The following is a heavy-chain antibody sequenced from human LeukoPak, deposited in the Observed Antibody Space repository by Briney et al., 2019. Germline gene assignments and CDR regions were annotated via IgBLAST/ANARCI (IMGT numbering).Heavy chain of an antibody. CDR3: ALQNDSSPFDY. D-gene: IGHD3-22*01. CDR2: IYSGGSA. V-gene: IGHV3-53*01. J-gene: IGHJ4*02. Sequence: GGSLRLSCAASGFTVSSNYMSWVRQAPGKGLEWVSAIYSGGSADYADSVKGRFAISRDNSKNTLYLQMNSLRAEDTAVYYCALQNDSSPFDYWGQGTLVTVSS. CDR1: GFTVSSNY.